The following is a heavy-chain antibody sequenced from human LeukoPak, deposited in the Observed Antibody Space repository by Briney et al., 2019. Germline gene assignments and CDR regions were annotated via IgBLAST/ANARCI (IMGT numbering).Heavy chain of an antibody. CDR3: ARDSAHIHEVRFFGY. Sequence: SETLSLTCTVSGCSISSGYYWGWIRQPPGKGLEWIGSIYHSGSTYYNPSLKSRVTISVDTSKNQFSLKLSSVTAADTAVYYCARDSAHIHEVRFFGYWGQGTLVTVSS. CDR1: GCSISSGYY. CDR2: IYHSGST. D-gene: IGHD3-3*01. V-gene: IGHV4-38-2*02. J-gene: IGHJ4*02.